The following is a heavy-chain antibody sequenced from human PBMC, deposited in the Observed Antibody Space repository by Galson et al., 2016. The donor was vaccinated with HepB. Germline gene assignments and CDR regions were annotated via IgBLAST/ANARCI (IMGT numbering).Heavy chain of an antibody. V-gene: IGHV4-4*02. CDR2: IYYTGST. J-gene: IGHJ6*03. CDR3: ARDERYYDFRAGYQRPYYMDV. CDR1: GDSIGSSHW. D-gene: IGHD3-3*01. Sequence: SETLSLTCAVFGDSIGSSHWWSWVRQPPGKGLEWIGDIYYTGSTNYNPSLKSRVTISLDKYKNHISLTLKSVTAADTAVYYCARDERYYDFRAGYQRPYYMDVWGTGTTVIVSS.